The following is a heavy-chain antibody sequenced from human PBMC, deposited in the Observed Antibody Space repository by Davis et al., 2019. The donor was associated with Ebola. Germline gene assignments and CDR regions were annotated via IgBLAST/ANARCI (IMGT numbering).Heavy chain of an antibody. CDR3: AREVVVAATPGDYYYYGMDV. D-gene: IGHD2-15*01. Sequence: MPSETLSLTCAVSGDSISSSNWWSWVRQPPGKGLEWIGEISQSGSTNYNPSLKSRVTISVDTSKNQFSLKLSSVTAADTAVYYCAREVVVAATPGDYYYYGMDVWGQGTTVTVSS. J-gene: IGHJ6*02. CDR1: GDSISSSNW. V-gene: IGHV4-4*02. CDR2: ISQSGST.